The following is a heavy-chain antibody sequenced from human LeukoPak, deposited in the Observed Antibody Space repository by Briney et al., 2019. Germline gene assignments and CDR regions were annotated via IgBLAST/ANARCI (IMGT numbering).Heavy chain of an antibody. CDR1: GFTVSSNY. CDR3: AKDSGYSSGFDY. Sequence: GGSLRLSCAAFGFTVSSNYMSWVRQAPGKGLEWVSVIFGGGGTYYGDSVKGRFTISRDNSKNTLYLQMNSLRAEDTAVYYCAKDSGYSSGFDYWGQGTLVTVSS. J-gene: IGHJ4*02. D-gene: IGHD6-19*01. V-gene: IGHV3-53*01. CDR2: IFGGGGT.